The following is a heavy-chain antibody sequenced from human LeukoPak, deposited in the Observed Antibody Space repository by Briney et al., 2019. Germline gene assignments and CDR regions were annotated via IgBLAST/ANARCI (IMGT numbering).Heavy chain of an antibody. CDR3: AAVRSSYYYYGMDV. D-gene: IGHD6-6*01. V-gene: IGHV1-58*02. Sequence: TSVKVSCKASGFTFTSSPMQWVRQARGQRLEWIGWIVVGSGNTHYAQKFQERVTITRDMSTSTAYMELSSLRSEDTAVYYCAAVRSSYYYYGMDVWGQGTTVTVSS. J-gene: IGHJ6*02. CDR2: IVVGSGNT. CDR1: GFTFTSSP.